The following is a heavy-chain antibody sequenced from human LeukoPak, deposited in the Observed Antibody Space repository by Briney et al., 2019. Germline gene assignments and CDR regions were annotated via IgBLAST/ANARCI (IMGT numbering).Heavy chain of an antibody. CDR1: GLPFNTYG. V-gene: IGHV3-33*01. D-gene: IGHD1-26*01. CDR3: ATSSGGSDHDYFDY. J-gene: IGHJ4*02. CDR2: IWYDGSKK. Sequence: GRSLRLSCAVSGLPFNTYGMHWVRQAPGKGLEWVAVIWYDGSKKYYADSVKGRFTISRDNSKNILYLQMSSLSAEDTAVYYCATSSGGSDHDYFDYWGQGTLVTVSS.